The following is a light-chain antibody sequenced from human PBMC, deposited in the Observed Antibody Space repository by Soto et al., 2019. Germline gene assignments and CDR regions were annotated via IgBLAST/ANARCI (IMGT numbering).Light chain of an antibody. V-gene: IGLV1-44*01. CDR1: SSNIGAGYD. CDR3: ATWDDSRNGVL. J-gene: IGLJ2*01. Sequence: QSVLTQPPSVSGAPGQRVTISCTGSSSNIGAGYDVHWYQQLPETAPKLLIYTNNQRPSGVPDRISGSKSGTSASLEISGLQSEDEADYYCATWDDSRNGVLFGGGTKLTVL. CDR2: TNN.